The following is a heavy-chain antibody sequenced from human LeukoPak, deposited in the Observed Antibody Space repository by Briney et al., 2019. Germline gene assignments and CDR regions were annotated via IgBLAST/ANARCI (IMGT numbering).Heavy chain of an antibody. V-gene: IGHV4-59*08. CDR2: IYYSGST. D-gene: IGHD4-17*01. Sequence: SETLSLTCTVSGGSISSYYWSWIRQPPGKGLEWIGYIYYSGSTNYNPSLKSRVTISVDTSKNQFSLKLSSVTAADTAVYYCARLPSPYYGDYNWNWGQGTLVTVSS. J-gene: IGHJ4*02. CDR3: ARLPSPYYGDYNWN. CDR1: GGSISSYY.